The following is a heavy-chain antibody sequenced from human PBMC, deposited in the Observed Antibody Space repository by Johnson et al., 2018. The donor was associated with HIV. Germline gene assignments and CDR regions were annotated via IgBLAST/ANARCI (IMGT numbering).Heavy chain of an antibody. CDR3: ARGLLFRDAFDI. D-gene: IGHD2-21*01. J-gene: IGHJ3*02. CDR2: IRYDGSNK. Sequence: VQLVESGGGVVQPGGSLRLSCAASGFTFSTYDMHWVRQAPGKGLEWVTFIRYDGSNKYYADSVKGRFTISRDNSNNTLYLQMNSLGAEDTAVYYCARGLLFRDAFDIWGQGTMVTVSS. V-gene: IGHV3-30*02. CDR1: GFTFSTYD.